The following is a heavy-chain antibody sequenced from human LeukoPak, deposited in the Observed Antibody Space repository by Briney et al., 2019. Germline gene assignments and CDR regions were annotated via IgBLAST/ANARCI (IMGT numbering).Heavy chain of an antibody. D-gene: IGHD5-12*01. CDR3: TTYDYGEYFDY. V-gene: IGHV3-11*03. J-gene: IGHJ4*02. CDR2: ISSNSKYT. Sequence: GGSLRLSCAASGFMFSDYFMSWIRQAPGKELEWISYISSNSKYTKYADSVKGRFTISRDNAKKSLYLQMNSLRAEDTAVYYCTTYDYGEYFDYWGQGTLVTVSS. CDR1: GFMFSDYF.